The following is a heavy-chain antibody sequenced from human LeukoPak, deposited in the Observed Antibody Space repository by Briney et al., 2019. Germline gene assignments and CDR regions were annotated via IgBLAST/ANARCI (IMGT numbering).Heavy chain of an antibody. V-gene: IGHV3-48*02. CDR3: AGDERHAFDI. CDR2: ITSSSSAI. D-gene: IGHD5-24*01. CDR1: GFTLSTYS. Sequence: RTGGSLRLSCAASGFTLSTYSMNWVRQAPGKGLEWVSSITSSSSAINYADSVKGRFTISRDNARDSLYLHMNSLRDEDTAVYYCAGDERHAFDIWGQGTMVTVSS. J-gene: IGHJ3*02.